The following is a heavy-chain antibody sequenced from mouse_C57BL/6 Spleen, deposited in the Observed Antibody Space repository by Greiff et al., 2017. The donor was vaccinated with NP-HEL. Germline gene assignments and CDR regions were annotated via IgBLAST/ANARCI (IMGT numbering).Heavy chain of an antibody. CDR1: GFTFSDYY. Sequence: EVKLVESEGGLVQPGSSMKLSCTASGFTFSDYYMAWVRQVPEKGLEWAANINYDGSSTYYLDSLKSRFIISRDNAKNILYLQMSSLKSEDTATYYCARYYYGSSHAMDYWGQGTSVTVSS. CDR2: INYDGSST. J-gene: IGHJ4*01. V-gene: IGHV5-16*01. CDR3: ARYYYGSSHAMDY. D-gene: IGHD1-1*01.